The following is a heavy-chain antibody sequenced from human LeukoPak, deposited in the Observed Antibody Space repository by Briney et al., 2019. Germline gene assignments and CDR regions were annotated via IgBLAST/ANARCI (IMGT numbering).Heavy chain of an antibody. CDR2: ISSSGSTI. V-gene: IGHV3-48*03. CDR3: AKDLGSGSYVRFEFDY. J-gene: IGHJ4*02. Sequence: GGSLRLSCAASGFTFSSYEMNWVRQAPGKGLEWVSYISSSGSTIYYADSVKGRFTISRDNSKNTLYLQMNSLRAEDTAVYYYAKDLGSGSYVRFEFDYWGQGTLVTVSS. CDR1: GFTFSSYE. D-gene: IGHD3-10*01.